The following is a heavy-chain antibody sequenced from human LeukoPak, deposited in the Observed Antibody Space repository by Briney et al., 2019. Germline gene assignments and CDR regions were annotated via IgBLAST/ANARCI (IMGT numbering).Heavy chain of an antibody. CDR2: INHSGST. D-gene: IGHD5-18*01. V-gene: IGHV4-34*01. CDR1: GGSFSGYY. Sequence: SKTLSLTCAVYGGSFSGYYWSWIRQPPGKGLEWIGEINHSGSTNYNPSLKSRVTISVDTSKNQFSLRLSSVAAADTAVYYCARAVANVDTAMDAFDYWGQGTLVTVSS. CDR3: ARAVANVDTAMDAFDY. J-gene: IGHJ4*02.